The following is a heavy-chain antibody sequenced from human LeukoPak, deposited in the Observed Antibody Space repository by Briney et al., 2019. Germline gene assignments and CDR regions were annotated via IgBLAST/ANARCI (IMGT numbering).Heavy chain of an antibody. J-gene: IGHJ4*02. Sequence: GGSLRLSCAASGLTVSSNYMSWVRQAPGKGLEWVSVIYSGGSTYYADSVKGRFTISRDNSKNTLYLQMNSLRAEDTAVYYCARDGPQDYFDYWGQGTLVTVSS. CDR1: GLTVSSNY. V-gene: IGHV3-66*02. CDR2: IYSGGST. D-gene: IGHD2-8*01. CDR3: ARDGPQDYFDY.